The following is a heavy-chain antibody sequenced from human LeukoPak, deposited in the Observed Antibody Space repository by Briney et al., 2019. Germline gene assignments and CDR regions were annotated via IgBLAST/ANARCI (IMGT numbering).Heavy chain of an antibody. Sequence: GGSLRLSCAASGFTFSSYSMDWVRQAPGKGLEWVSSISSSSSYIYYADSVKGRFTISRDNAKNSLYLQMNGLRAEDTAVYYCAREFGRLYSYGLPYYYYGMDVWGQGTTVTVSS. D-gene: IGHD5-18*01. V-gene: IGHV3-21*01. CDR3: AREFGRLYSYGLPYYYYGMDV. CDR2: ISSSSSYI. CDR1: GFTFSSYS. J-gene: IGHJ6*02.